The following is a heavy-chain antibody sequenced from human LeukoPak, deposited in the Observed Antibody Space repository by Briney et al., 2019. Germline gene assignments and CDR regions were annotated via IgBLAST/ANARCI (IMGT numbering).Heavy chain of an antibody. CDR2: INPSGGST. Sequence: ASVKVSCKASGGTFSSYAISWVRQAPGQGLEWMGIINPSGGSTSYAQKFQGRVTMTRDTSTSTVYMELSSLRSEDTAVYYCARYSGDYGGDLYFFDYWGQGALVTVSS. D-gene: IGHD4-23*01. CDR1: GGTFSSYA. CDR3: ARYSGDYGGDLYFFDY. V-gene: IGHV1-46*01. J-gene: IGHJ4*02.